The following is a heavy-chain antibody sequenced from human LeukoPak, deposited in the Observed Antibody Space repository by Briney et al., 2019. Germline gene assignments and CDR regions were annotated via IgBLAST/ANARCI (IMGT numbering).Heavy chain of an antibody. CDR1: GYSISSGYY. J-gene: IGHJ4*02. Sequence: PSETLSLTCTVSGYSISSGYYWGWIRQPPGKGLEWIGSIYHSGSTYYNPSLKSRVTISVDTSKNQFSLKLSSVTAADTAVYYCAREGGDYGGYFDYWGQGTLVTVSS. CDR3: AREGGDYGGYFDY. D-gene: IGHD4-23*01. CDR2: IYHSGST. V-gene: IGHV4-38-2*02.